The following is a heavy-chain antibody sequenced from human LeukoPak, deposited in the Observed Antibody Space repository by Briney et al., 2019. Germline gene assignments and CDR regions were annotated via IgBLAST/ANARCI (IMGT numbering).Heavy chain of an antibody. CDR2: IIPIFGTA. Sequence: SVTVSCKASGGTFSSYAISWVRQAPGQGLEWMGGIIPIFGTANYAQKFQGRVTITADESTSTAYMELSSLRSEDTAVYYCARDRGPRYSYGSIDYWGQGTLVTVSS. J-gene: IGHJ4*02. CDR1: GGTFSSYA. V-gene: IGHV1-69*13. CDR3: ARDRGPRYSYGSIDY. D-gene: IGHD5-18*01.